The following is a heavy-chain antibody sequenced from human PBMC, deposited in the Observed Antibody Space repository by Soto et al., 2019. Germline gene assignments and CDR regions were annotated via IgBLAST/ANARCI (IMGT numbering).Heavy chain of an antibody. Sequence: ASVKVSCKASGYTFTSYAMHWVRQAPGQRLEWMGWINAGNGKTKYAQKFQGRVTITTDESASTAYMELSSLRSEDTAVYYCARALGSSRPIYYYGMDVWGQGTTVTVSS. J-gene: IGHJ6*02. D-gene: IGHD6-6*01. CDR2: INAGNGKT. CDR3: ARALGSSRPIYYYGMDV. CDR1: GYTFTSYA. V-gene: IGHV1-3*01.